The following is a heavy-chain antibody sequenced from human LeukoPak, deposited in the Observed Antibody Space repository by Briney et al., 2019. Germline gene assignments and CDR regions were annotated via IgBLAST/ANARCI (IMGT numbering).Heavy chain of an antibody. CDR3: AREAPYDYVWGSYRFDY. V-gene: IGHV3-7*01. J-gene: IGHJ4*02. CDR2: IKHDGSEKQDGSEK. Sequence: GGSLRLSCAASGFTFSQYWMSWVRQAPGKGLEWVANIKHDGSEKQDGSEKNYVDSVKGRFTISRDNAKNSLYLQMNSLRAEDTAVYYCAREAPYDYVWGSYRFDYWGQGTLVTVSS. CDR1: GFTFSQYW. D-gene: IGHD3-16*02.